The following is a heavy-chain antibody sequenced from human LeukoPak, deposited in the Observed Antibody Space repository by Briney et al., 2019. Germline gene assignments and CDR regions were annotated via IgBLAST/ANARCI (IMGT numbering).Heavy chain of an antibody. CDR3: ASRKYYYGSGSQYYFDY. Sequence: GASVKVSCKASGGTFSIYAISWVRQAPGQGLEWMGGIISIFGTANYAQKFQGRVTITADESTSTAYMELSSLRSEDTAVYYCASRKYYYGSGSQYYFDYWGQGTLVTVSS. V-gene: IGHV1-69*13. CDR1: GGTFSIYA. D-gene: IGHD3-10*01. CDR2: IISIFGTA. J-gene: IGHJ4*02.